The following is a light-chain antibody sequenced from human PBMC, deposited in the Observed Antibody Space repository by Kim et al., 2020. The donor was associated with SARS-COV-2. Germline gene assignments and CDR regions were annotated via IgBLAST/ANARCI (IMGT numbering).Light chain of an antibody. J-gene: IGLJ3*02. CDR3: ALYLGSGLWV. Sequence: GGTFTLSCGLSSGAVSSSYDPSWYQHTPGQAPRTLIDRADSRYFGVPDRFSGYILGNKAVLAVAGAQAEDESTYYCALYLGSGLWVFGGGTKLTVL. CDR2: RAD. CDR1: SGAVSSSYD. V-gene: IGLV8-61*01.